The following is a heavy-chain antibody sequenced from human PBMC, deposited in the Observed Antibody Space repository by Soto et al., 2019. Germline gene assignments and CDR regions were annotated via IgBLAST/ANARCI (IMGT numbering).Heavy chain of an antibody. Sequence: GGSLRLACAASGFTFTNYAMSWVRQAPGSGLEWVSSISGSGGSTFYTNSVKGRFTISRDNFRNTLYLQMNSLRVEDAAVYYCAKCDRQEVAATPGADYWGQGTLVTVSS. J-gene: IGHJ4*02. CDR3: AKCDRQEVAATPGADY. CDR1: GFTFTNYA. CDR2: ISGSGGST. V-gene: IGHV3-23*01. D-gene: IGHD2-15*01.